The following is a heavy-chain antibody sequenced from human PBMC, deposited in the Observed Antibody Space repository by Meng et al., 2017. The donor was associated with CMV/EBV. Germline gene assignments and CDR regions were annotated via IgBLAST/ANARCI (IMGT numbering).Heavy chain of an antibody. CDR1: GGTFSSYT. V-gene: IGHV1-69*02. J-gene: IGHJ6*02. CDR2: IIPIPGIA. CDR3: ASNSITIFGVVTNTNYYYYGMDV. D-gene: IGHD3-3*01. Sequence: SVKVSCKASGGTFSSYTISWVRQAPGQGLEWMGRIIPIPGIANYAQKFQDRVTITADKSTSTAYMELSSLRSEDTAVYYCASNSITIFGVVTNTNYYYYGMDVWGQGTTVTVSS.